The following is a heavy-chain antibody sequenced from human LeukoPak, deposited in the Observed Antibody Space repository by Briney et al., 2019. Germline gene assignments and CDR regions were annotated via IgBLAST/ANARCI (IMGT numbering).Heavy chain of an antibody. Sequence: SQTLSLTCAISWDSVSSNSAAWNWIRQSPSRGLEWLGRTYYRSKWYNDYAVSVKSRITINPDTSKNQFSLQLNSVTPEDTAVYYCARDANGYSSSWYGAWYYGMDVWGQGTTVTVSS. V-gene: IGHV6-1*01. CDR1: WDSVSSNSAA. CDR2: TYYRSKWYN. J-gene: IGHJ6*02. D-gene: IGHD6-13*01. CDR3: ARDANGYSSSWYGAWYYGMDV.